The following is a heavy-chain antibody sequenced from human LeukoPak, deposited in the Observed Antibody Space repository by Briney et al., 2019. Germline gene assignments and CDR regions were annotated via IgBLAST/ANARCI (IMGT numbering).Heavy chain of an antibody. J-gene: IGHJ4*02. D-gene: IGHD6-19*01. CDR3: AKGMSGWYGGGGDY. Sequence: PGGSLRLSCAASGFTFTSYAMSWVRQAPGKGLEWVSAISGNGGSTYYADSVKGRFTISRDNSKHTLYLQMNSLRAEDTAVYYCAKGMSGWYGGGGDYWGQGALVTVSS. CDR1: GFTFTSYA. CDR2: ISGNGGST. V-gene: IGHV3-23*01.